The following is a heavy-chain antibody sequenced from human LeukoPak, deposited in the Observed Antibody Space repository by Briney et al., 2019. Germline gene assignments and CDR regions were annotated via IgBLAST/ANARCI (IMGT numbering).Heavy chain of an antibody. J-gene: IGHJ4*02. CDR3: AKDLYCGGGSCSDY. D-gene: IGHD2-15*01. CDR2: ISYDGRNK. V-gene: IGHV3-30*18. CDR1: GFTFSTSD. Sequence: GGSLRPSCAASGFTFSTSDMHWVRQAPGKGLEWVAVISYDGRNKYYADSVKGRFIISRDNSKNTLFLQMNSLRAEDTALYSCAKDLYCGGGSCSDYWGQGTLVTVSS.